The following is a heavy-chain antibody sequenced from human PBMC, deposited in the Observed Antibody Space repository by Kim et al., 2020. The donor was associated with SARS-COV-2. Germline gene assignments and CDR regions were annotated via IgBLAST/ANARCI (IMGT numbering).Heavy chain of an antibody. D-gene: IGHD3-16*01. Sequence: GGSLRLSCAASGFTFSSYAMHWVRQAPGKGLEWVAVISYDGSNKYYADSVKGRFTISRDNSKNTLYLQMNSLRAEDTAVYYCAREGGGMDVWGQGTTVTVSS. CDR1: GFTFSSYA. CDR2: ISYDGSNK. J-gene: IGHJ6*02. V-gene: IGHV3-30*04. CDR3: AREGGGMDV.